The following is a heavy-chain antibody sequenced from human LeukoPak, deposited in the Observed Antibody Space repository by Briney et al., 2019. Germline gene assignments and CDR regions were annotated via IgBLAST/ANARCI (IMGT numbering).Heavy chain of an antibody. CDR3: ARVHRYGSGSYYDDSDSDY. Sequence: ASVKVSCKASGYIFTSYGICWVRQARGQGLEWMGWISGYNGNTNYAQKLQGRVTMTTDTSTSTAYMELRSLRSDDTAVYYCARVHRYGSGSYYDDSDSDYWGQGTLVTVSS. CDR1: GYIFTSYG. J-gene: IGHJ4*02. D-gene: IGHD3-10*01. CDR2: ISGYNGNT. V-gene: IGHV1-18*01.